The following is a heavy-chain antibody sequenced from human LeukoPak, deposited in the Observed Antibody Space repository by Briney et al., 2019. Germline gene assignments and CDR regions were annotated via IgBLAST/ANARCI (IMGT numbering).Heavy chain of an antibody. Sequence: ASVKVSCKASGYTFTGYYMHWVRQAPGQGLEWMGWINPNSGHTHYTQKFQDRVTMTRDTSISTAYMEVSSLESDDTAIYYCAREGAAAEDVNWFDPWGQGTLVTVSS. CDR3: AREGAAAEDVNWFDP. CDR1: GYTFTGYY. D-gene: IGHD6-25*01. V-gene: IGHV1-2*02. J-gene: IGHJ5*02. CDR2: INPNSGHT.